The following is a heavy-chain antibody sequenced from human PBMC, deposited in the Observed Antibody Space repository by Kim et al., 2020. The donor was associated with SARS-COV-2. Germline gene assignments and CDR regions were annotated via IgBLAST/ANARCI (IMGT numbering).Heavy chain of an antibody. Sequence: SQTLSLTCAISGDSVSSNSAAWNWIRQSPSRGLEWLGRTYYRSKWYNDYAVSVKSRITINPDTSKNQFSLQLNSVTPEDTAVYYCARDIDDYGDYDQVSSGMDVWGQGTTVTVSS. D-gene: IGHD4-17*01. V-gene: IGHV6-1*01. CDR3: ARDIDDYGDYDQVSSGMDV. CDR2: TYYRSKWYN. CDR1: GDSVSSNSAA. J-gene: IGHJ6*02.